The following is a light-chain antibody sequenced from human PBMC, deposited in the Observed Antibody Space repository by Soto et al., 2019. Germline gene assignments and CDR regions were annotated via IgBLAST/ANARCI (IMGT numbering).Light chain of an antibody. V-gene: IGKV1-27*01. J-gene: IGKJ4*01. CDR2: AAS. Sequence: DIQMTQSPSSLSASLRDRVTITCRVSQGIGVYLDWFQQRPGNVPKLLIYAASTLQSGVPSRFSGSGSGTDFTLTISSLQLEDVATYYCQKYNSAPITFGGGTKVDIK. CDR3: QKYNSAPIT. CDR1: QGIGVY.